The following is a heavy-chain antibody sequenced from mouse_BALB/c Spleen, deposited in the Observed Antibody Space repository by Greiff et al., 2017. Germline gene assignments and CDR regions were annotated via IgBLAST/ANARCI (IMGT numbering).Heavy chain of an antibody. Sequence: EVQGVESGGGLVQPGGSLKLSCAASGFTFSSYGMSWVRQTPDKRLELVATINSNGGSTYYPDSVKGRFTISRDNATNTLYLQMSSLKSEDTAMYYCARDGNFDYWGQGTTLTVSS. CDR3: ARDGNFDY. CDR2: INSNGGST. V-gene: IGHV5-6-3*01. J-gene: IGHJ2*01. CDR1: GFTFSSYG. D-gene: IGHD1-1*02.